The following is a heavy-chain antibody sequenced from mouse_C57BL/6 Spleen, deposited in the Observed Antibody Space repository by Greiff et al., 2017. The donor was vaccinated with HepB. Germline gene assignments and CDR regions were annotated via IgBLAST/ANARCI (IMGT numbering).Heavy chain of an antibody. V-gene: IGHV8-8*01. Sequence: QVTLKVSGPGILQPSQTLSLTCSFSGFSLSTFGMGVGWIRQPSGKGLEWLAHIWWDDDKYYNPALKSRLTIFKDTSKNQVFLKIANVDTADTATYYCARTLYDGYLYYFDYWGQGTTLTVSS. J-gene: IGHJ2*01. CDR3: ARTLYDGYLYYFDY. CDR1: GFSLSTFGMG. D-gene: IGHD2-3*01. CDR2: IWWDDDK.